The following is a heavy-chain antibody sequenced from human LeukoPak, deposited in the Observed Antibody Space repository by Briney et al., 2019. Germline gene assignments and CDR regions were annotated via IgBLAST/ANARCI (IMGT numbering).Heavy chain of an antibody. D-gene: IGHD2-2*01. J-gene: IGHJ5*02. CDR2: INHSGST. Sequence: PSETLSLTCAVYGGSFSGYYWSWIRQPPGKGLEWIGEINHSGSTNYNPSLKSRVTISVDTSKNQFSLKLSSVTAADTAAYYCARGGSCSSTSCYAVVMGFDPWGQGTLVTVSS. CDR3: ARGGSCSSTSCYAVVMGFDP. V-gene: IGHV4-34*01. CDR1: GGSFSGYY.